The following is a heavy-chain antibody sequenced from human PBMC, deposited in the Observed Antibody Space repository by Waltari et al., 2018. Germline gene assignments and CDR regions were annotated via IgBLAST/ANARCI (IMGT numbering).Heavy chain of an antibody. J-gene: IGHJ4*02. Sequence: VQLVETGGGLVQPGGSLRLSCAASGFTFSSYAMQWVRQAPGKGLEWISAINSGGVSTYYADSVKGRFTISRDNSKNTLSLQMNSLRAEDTAVYYCAKAGIQWVQLPLDYWGQGVLVTVSS. V-gene: IGHV3-NL1*01. CDR1: GFTFSSYA. CDR3: AKAGIQWVQLPLDY. CDR2: INSGGVST. D-gene: IGHD5-12*01.